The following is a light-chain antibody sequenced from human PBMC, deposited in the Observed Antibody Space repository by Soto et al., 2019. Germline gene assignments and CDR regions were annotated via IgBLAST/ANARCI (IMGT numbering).Light chain of an antibody. V-gene: IGLV2-11*01. CDR3: CSYAGSSSYV. Sequence: QSVLTQPRSVSGSPGQSVTISRTGTSSDVGGYNYVSWYQQHPGKAPKLMIYTVTKRPSGVPDRFSGSKSDNTASLTISGLQADDEADYYCCSYAGSSSYVFGTGTKLTVL. CDR1: SSDVGGYNY. CDR2: TVT. J-gene: IGLJ1*01.